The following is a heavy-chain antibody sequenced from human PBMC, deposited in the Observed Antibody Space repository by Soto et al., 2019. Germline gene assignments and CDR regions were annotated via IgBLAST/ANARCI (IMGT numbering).Heavy chain of an antibody. V-gene: IGHV1-46*01. Sequence: QVQLVQSGAEVKKPGTSVKVSCKASGNTFRSYYIHWVRQAPGQGLEWMGVINPNDGSSNYAQKFQGRVTMTRDRSTSTVYMELSSLGSDDTAVYYCAGWSGSSSGDWFDPWCQLALVTVSS. CDR2: INPNDGSS. CDR1: GNTFRSYY. J-gene: IGHJ5*02. D-gene: IGHD3-3*01. CDR3: AGWSGSSSGDWFDP.